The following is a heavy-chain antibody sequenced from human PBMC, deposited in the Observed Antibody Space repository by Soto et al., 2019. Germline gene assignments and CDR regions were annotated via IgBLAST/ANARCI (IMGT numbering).Heavy chain of an antibody. V-gene: IGHV4-31*03. CDR1: GGSISSGGYY. Sequence: QVQLQESGPGLVKPSQTLSLTCTVSGGSISSGGYYWSWIRQHPGKGLEWIGYIYYSGSTYYNPSLKSRVTISVDTSKNQFSLKRSSVTAADTAVYYCARGVGSSSWYGWNWFDPWGQGTLVTVSS. J-gene: IGHJ5*02. D-gene: IGHD6-13*01. CDR3: ARGVGSSSWYGWNWFDP. CDR2: IYYSGST.